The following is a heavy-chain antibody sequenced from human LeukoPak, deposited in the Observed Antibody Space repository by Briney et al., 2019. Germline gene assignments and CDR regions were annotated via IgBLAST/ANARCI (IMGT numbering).Heavy chain of an antibody. CDR1: GYTFTGYY. CDR2: INTNTGNP. J-gene: IGHJ4*02. Sequence: ASVKVSCKASGYTFTGYYMHWVRQAPGQGLEWMGWINTNTGNPTYAQGFTGRFVFSLDTSVSTAYLQISSLKAEDTAVYYCAREPPYGGNSGFDYWGQGTLVTVSS. D-gene: IGHD4-23*01. CDR3: AREPPYGGNSGFDY. V-gene: IGHV7-4-1*02.